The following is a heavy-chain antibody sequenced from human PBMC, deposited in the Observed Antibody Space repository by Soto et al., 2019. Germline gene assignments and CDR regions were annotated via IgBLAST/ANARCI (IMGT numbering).Heavy chain of an antibody. CDR3: TTKGVVITHDDAFDI. Sequence: EVQLVESGGGLVKHGGSLRLSCAASGFTFSNAWMSWVRQAPGKGLEWVGRIKSKTDGGTTDYAAPVKGRFTISRDDSKNTLYLQMNSLKTEDTAVYYCTTKGVVITHDDAFDIWGQGTMVTVSS. V-gene: IGHV3-15*01. CDR1: GFTFSNAW. J-gene: IGHJ3*02. D-gene: IGHD3-22*01. CDR2: IKSKTDGGTT.